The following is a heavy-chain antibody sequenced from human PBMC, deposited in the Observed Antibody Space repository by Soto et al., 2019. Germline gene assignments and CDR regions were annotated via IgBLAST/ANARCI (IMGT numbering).Heavy chain of an antibody. V-gene: IGHV3-23*01. CDR2: ISSSGGNT. D-gene: IGHD5-12*01. J-gene: IGHJ4*02. CDR3: AGGRPEYRGYDLSARGPKYYFDY. Sequence: PGGSLRLCCAASGFTFSSHWMHWVRQAPGKGLVWVSAISSSGGNTYYADSVKGRFTISKDSSKNTLYLQMNSLRLEDTAVYYCAGGRPEYRGYDLSARGPKYYFDYWGPGALVTVSS. CDR1: GFTFSSHW.